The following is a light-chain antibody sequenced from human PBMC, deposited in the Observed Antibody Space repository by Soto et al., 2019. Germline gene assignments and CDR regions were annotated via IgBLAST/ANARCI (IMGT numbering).Light chain of an antibody. CDR2: GAS. CDR1: QSVISTY. CDR3: QQYRDSLGT. J-gene: IGKJ1*01. V-gene: IGKV3-20*01. Sequence: EIVLTQSPGTLSLSPGERATLSCRASQSVISTYLAWYQQKPGQAPRLLIYGASSRATGIPDRFSGSGSGTDFTLTISRLEREDSAVYYCQQYRDSLGTFGQGTKVEI.